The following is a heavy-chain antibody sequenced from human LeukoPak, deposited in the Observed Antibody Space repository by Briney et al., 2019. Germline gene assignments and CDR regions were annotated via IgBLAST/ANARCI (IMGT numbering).Heavy chain of an antibody. Sequence: GGSLRLSCAASGFTFSSYEMNWVRQAPGKGLECVSYISSSGSTIYYADSVKGRFTISRDNAKNSLYLQMNSLRAEDTAVYYCAKTTVTTSLPFDYWGQGTLVTVSS. CDR3: AKTTVTTSLPFDY. J-gene: IGHJ4*02. CDR1: GFTFSSYE. V-gene: IGHV3-48*03. CDR2: ISSSGSTI. D-gene: IGHD4-17*01.